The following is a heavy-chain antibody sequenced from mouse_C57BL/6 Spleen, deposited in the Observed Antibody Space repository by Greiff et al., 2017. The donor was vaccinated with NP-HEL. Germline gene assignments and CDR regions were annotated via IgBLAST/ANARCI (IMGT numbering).Heavy chain of an antibody. Sequence: VQLQQPGAELVKPGASVQLSCKASGYTFTSYWMHWVKQRPGHGLEWIGMIHPNSGSTNYNEKFKSKATLTVDKSSSTAYMQLSSLTSEDSAVYYCARSAWDAMDYWGQGTSVTVSS. CDR3: ARSAWDAMDY. CDR2: IHPNSGST. V-gene: IGHV1-64*01. CDR1: GYTFTSYW. D-gene: IGHD4-1*01. J-gene: IGHJ4*01.